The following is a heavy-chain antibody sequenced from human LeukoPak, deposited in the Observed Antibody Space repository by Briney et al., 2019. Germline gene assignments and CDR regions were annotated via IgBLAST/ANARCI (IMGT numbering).Heavy chain of an antibody. CDR2: IYPRDGST. CDR1: GYTFTSNY. J-gene: IGHJ4*02. V-gene: IGHV1-46*01. Sequence: ASVKVSCKASGYTFTSNYIHWVRQAPGQGLEWMGMIYPRDGSTSYAQKFQGRVTVTRDTSTSTVHMELRGLRSEDTAVYYCARDQEGFDYWGQGPLVTVSS. CDR3: ARDQEGFDY.